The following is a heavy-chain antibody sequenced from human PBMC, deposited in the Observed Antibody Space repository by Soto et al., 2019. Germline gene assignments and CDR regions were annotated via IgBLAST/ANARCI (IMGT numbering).Heavy chain of an antibody. J-gene: IGHJ4*02. CDR1: GFTFSSYA. CDR2: ISGSGGST. Sequence: GGSLRLSCAASGFTFSSYAMSWVRQAPGKGLEWVSAISGSGGSTYYADSVKGRFTISRDNSKNTLYLQMNSLRAEDTAVYYCAKEGVLSIVGATSFDYWGQGTLVTVS. V-gene: IGHV3-23*01. D-gene: IGHD1-26*01. CDR3: AKEGVLSIVGATSFDY.